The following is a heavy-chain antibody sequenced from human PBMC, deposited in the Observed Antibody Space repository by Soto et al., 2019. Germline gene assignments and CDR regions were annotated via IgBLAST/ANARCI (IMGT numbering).Heavy chain of an antibody. J-gene: IGHJ5*02. CDR3: TTFYCRTSTCNQWFDP. Sequence: GGSLRLSCEASGFSVTDAWMNWVRQAPGRGLEWVGRIKSKTDGGAIDFAASVKSRFNISRDDSKNMVYLQMNSLKTEDTAVYYCTTFYCRTSTCNQWFDPWGQGSLVTVSS. D-gene: IGHD2-15*01. CDR1: GFSVTDAW. V-gene: IGHV3-15*01. CDR2: IKSKTDGGAI.